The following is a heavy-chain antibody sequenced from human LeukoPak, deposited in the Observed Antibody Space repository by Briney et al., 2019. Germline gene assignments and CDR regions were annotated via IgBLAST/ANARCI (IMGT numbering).Heavy chain of an antibody. CDR3: TRVANEYYYDSSGYYA. D-gene: IGHD3-22*01. CDR2: IIPIFGTA. J-gene: IGHJ4*02. CDR1: GGTFSSYA. Sequence: ASVKVSCKASGGTFSSYAISWVRQAPGQGLEWMGRIIPIFGTANYAQKFQGRVTITTDESTSTAYMELSSLRSEDTAVYYCTRVANEYYYDSSGYYAWGQGTLVTVSS. V-gene: IGHV1-69*05.